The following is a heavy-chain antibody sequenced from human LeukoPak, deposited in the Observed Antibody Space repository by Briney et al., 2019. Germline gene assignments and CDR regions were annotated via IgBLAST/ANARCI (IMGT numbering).Heavy chain of an antibody. CDR3: ATVSSWLEYYFDY. D-gene: IGHD6-13*01. CDR2: FDPEDGET. Sequence: ASVKVSCKVSGYTLTELSMHWVRQAPGKGLEWMGGFDPEDGETIYAQKFQGRVTMIEDTSTDTAYMELSSLRSEDTAVYYCATVSSWLEYYFDYWGQGTLVTVSS. CDR1: GYTLTELS. V-gene: IGHV1-24*01. J-gene: IGHJ4*02.